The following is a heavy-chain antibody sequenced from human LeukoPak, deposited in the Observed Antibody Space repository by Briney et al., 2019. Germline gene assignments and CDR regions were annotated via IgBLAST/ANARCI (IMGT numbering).Heavy chain of an antibody. J-gene: IGHJ5*02. V-gene: IGHV4-39*01. Sequence: SETLSLTCTVSGGSISSSRYSWGWIRQPPGKGLEWIGTINYSGSTYYNPSLKSRVAISVDTSKNQFSLRLSSVTAADTAVYYCARHELLWSPDHPWGQGTLVTVSS. CDR3: ARHELLWSPDHP. CDR2: INYSGST. CDR1: GGSISSSRYS. D-gene: IGHD3-10*01.